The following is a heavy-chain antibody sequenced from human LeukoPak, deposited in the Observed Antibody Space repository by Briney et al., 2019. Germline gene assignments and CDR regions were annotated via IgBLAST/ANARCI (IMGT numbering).Heavy chain of an antibody. CDR3: ASAYCGGDCYSNWFDP. Sequence: SVKVSCKASGGTFTSYAISWVRQAPGQGLEWMGRIIPIFGIANYAQKFQGRVTITADKSTSTAYMELSSLRSEDTAVYYCASAYCGGDCYSNWFDPWGQGTLVTVSS. V-gene: IGHV1-69*04. D-gene: IGHD2-21*02. CDR1: GGTFTSYA. CDR2: IIPIFGIA. J-gene: IGHJ5*02.